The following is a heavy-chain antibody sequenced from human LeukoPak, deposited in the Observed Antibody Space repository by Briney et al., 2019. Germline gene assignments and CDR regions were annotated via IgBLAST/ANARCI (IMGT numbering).Heavy chain of an antibody. V-gene: IGHV4-59*01. J-gene: IGHJ4*02. CDR2: IYYSGST. Sequence: PSETLSLTCSVSGGSISSYYWSWLRQPPGKGLECIGDIYYSGSTNYNPSLKSRVTISLDTSKNHFSLKLSSVTAADTAVYYCARLSYVAGTTGNYYFDYWGQGTLVTVFS. D-gene: IGHD6-19*01. CDR1: GGSISSYY. CDR3: ARLSYVAGTTGNYYFDY.